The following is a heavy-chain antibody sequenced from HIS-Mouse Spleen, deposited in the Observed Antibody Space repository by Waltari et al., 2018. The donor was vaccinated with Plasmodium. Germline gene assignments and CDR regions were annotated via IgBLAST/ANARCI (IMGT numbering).Heavy chain of an antibody. Sequence: QVQLVQSGAEVKKPGSSVKVSCKASGGTFSSYAISWVRKAPGQGLEWMGGISPIFGTANYAQKFQGRVTITADESTSTAYMELSSLRSEDTAVYYCARGVVGATRSYYFDYWGQGTLVTVSS. J-gene: IGHJ4*02. CDR2: ISPIFGTA. V-gene: IGHV1-69*01. CDR1: GGTFSSYA. CDR3: ARGVVGATRSYYFDY. D-gene: IGHD1-26*01.